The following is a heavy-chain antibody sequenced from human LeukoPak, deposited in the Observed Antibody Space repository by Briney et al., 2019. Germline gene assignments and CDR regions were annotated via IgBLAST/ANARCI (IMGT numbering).Heavy chain of an antibody. V-gene: IGHV3-23*01. D-gene: IGHD2-15*01. CDR3: ARPRLEYCSGGSCFDAFDI. CDR2: ISGSGSTT. CDR1: GFTFSSYA. J-gene: IGHJ3*02. Sequence: GGSLRLSCAASGFTFSSYAMNWVRQAPGKGLEWVSAISGSGSTTYYADSVKGRFAISRDNSKNTLFLQMNSLTAEDTAIYSCARPRLEYCSGGSCFDAFDIWGQGTMVTVSS.